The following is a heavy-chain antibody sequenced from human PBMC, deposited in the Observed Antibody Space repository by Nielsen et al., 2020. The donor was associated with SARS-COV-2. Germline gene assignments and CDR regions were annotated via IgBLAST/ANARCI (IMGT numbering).Heavy chain of an antibody. CDR1: GFTFSSYG. CDR3: ARDPPPQGGTIYGMDV. J-gene: IGHJ6*02. Sequence: GESLKISCAASGFTFSSYGMHWVRQAPGKGLEWVAVIWYDGSNKYYADSVKGRFTISRDNSKNTLYLQMNSLRAEDTAVYYCARDPPPQGGTIYGMDVWGQGTTVTVSS. V-gene: IGHV3-33*01. CDR2: IWYDGSNK.